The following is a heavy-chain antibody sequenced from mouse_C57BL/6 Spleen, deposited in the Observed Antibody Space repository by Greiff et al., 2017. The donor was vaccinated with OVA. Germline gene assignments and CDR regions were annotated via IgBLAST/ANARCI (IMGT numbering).Heavy chain of an antibody. V-gene: IGHV5-17*01. CDR2: ISSGSGTI. D-gene: IGHD1-1*01. CDR1: GFTFSDYG. J-gene: IGHJ2*01. CDR3: AREYYYGSSLDY. Sequence: EVQLLESGGGLVKPGGSLKLSCAASGFTFSDYGMHWVRQAPEKGLEWVAYISSGSGTIYYADTVKGRFTISRDNAKNTLFLQMTSLRAEDTAMYYCAREYYYGSSLDYWGQGTTLTVSS.